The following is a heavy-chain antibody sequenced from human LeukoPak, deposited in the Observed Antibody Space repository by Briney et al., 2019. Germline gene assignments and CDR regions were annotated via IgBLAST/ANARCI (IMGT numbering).Heavy chain of an antibody. CDR3: ARGGWYPESFQH. J-gene: IGHJ1*01. Sequence: SETLSLTCTVSGGSISSYYWNWIPLPPRKGHECIGYIYYSGSTNYNPSLKSRVTISVDTSKNQFSLKLSSVTAADTAVYYCARGGWYPESFQHWGQGALVTVSS. CDR1: GGSISSYY. D-gene: IGHD6-19*01. V-gene: IGHV4-59*01. CDR2: IYYSGST.